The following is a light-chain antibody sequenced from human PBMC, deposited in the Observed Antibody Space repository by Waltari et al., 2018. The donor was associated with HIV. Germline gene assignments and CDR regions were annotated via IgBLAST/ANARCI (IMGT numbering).Light chain of an antibody. V-gene: IGLV1-44*01. CDR3: AAWDVSLNGPV. J-gene: IGLJ3*02. CDR2: YNN. CDR1: SSNIGSKT. Sequence: QSVLTQPPSASGTPGQRVTISCSGSSSNIGSKTVNWYQQFPGTAPKLLIYYNNQRPSGVPDRFSGSKSGTSASLAISGLQSEEEADFYCAAWDVSLNGPVFGGGTKLTVL.